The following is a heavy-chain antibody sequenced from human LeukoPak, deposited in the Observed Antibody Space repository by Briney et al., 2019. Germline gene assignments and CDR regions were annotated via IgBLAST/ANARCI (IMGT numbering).Heavy chain of an antibody. Sequence: SETLSLTCTVSGGSISSGGYYWSWIRQPAGKGLEWIGRIYTSGSTNYNPSLKSRVTISVDTSKNQFSLKLSSVTAADTAVYYCASELAGIFDYWGQGTLVTVSS. D-gene: IGHD3-10*01. V-gene: IGHV4-61*02. CDR2: IYTSGST. CDR3: ASELAGIFDY. J-gene: IGHJ4*02. CDR1: GGSISSGGYY.